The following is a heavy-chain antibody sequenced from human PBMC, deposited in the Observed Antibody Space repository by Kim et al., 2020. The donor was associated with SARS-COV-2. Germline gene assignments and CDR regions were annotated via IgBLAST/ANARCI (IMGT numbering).Heavy chain of an antibody. V-gene: IGHV3-23*01. CDR3: AKPPRVKLQLVRGREYYFDY. D-gene: IGHD6-13*01. J-gene: IGHJ4*02. Sequence: GGSLRLSCAASGFTFSSYAMSWVRQAPGKGLEWVSAISGSGGSTYYADSVKGRFTISRDNSKNTLYLQMNSLRAEDTAVYYCAKPPRVKLQLVRGREYYFDYWGQGTLVTVSS. CDR2: ISGSGGST. CDR1: GFTFSSYA.